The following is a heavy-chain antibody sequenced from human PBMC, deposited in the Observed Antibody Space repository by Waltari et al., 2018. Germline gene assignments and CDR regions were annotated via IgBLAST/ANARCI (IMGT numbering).Heavy chain of an antibody. V-gene: IGHV3-48*03. Sequence: EVQLVASGGGLVQPGGSLSLSCAASGFPFRTYEMTWVRQAPGKGLEWVSYIRSSGSTIYYADSVKGRFTVSRDNAKNSLYLQMNSLRAEDTAVYYCARNPTTSYFDYWGQGTLVTVSS. CDR3: ARNPTTSYFDY. J-gene: IGHJ4*02. CDR2: IRSSGSTI. D-gene: IGHD1-1*01. CDR1: GFPFRTYE.